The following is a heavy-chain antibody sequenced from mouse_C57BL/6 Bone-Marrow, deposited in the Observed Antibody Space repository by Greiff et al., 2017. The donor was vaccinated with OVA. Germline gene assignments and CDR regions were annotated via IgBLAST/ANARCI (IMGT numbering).Heavy chain of an antibody. CDR1: GFTFSDFY. J-gene: IGHJ4*01. CDR3: ARRDAMDY. V-gene: IGHV5-12*01. CDR2: ISNGGGST. Sequence: EVQVVESGGGLVQPGGSLKLSCAASGFTFSDFYMYWIRQTPEKRLEWVAYISNGGGSTYYTDTVKGRFTISRDNAKNTLYLQMSRLKSEDTAMYYCARRDAMDYWGQGTSVTVSS.